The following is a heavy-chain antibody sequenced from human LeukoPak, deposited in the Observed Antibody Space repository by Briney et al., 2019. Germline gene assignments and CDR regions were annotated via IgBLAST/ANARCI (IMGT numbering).Heavy chain of an antibody. D-gene: IGHD3-16*01. CDR1: GFTFSSYG. Sequence: GRSLRLSCAASGFTFSSYGMHGVRQAPGKGLEWVAVIWYDGSNKYYADSVKGRFTISTDNSKNTLYLQMNSLRAEDTAVYYCARGQGGYFDYWGQGTLVTVSS. CDR3: ARGQGGYFDY. CDR2: IWYDGSNK. J-gene: IGHJ4*02. V-gene: IGHV3-33*01.